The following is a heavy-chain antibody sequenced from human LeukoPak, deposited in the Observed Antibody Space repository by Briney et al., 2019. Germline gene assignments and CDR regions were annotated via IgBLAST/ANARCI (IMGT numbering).Heavy chain of an antibody. CDR3: ASLDIVATIAGGYFDY. CDR1: GYTFTGYY. Sequence: GASVKVSCKASGYTFTGYYMHWVRQALGQGLEWMGWINPNSGGTNYAQKFQGRVTMTRDTSISTAYMELSRLRSDDTAVYYCASLDIVATIAGGYFDYWGQGTLVTVSS. CDR2: INPNSGGT. D-gene: IGHD5-12*01. J-gene: IGHJ4*02. V-gene: IGHV1-2*02.